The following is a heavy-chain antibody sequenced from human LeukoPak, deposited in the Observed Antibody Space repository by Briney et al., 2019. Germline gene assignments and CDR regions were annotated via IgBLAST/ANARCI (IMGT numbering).Heavy chain of an antibody. CDR2: IYDSGST. Sequence: SETLSLTCTVSGASIRSGDYYWSWIRQPPGKGLEWIGYIYDSGSTYYNPSLKSRITISVDTSENRFSLKLSSVTATDTAVYYCARDCSGGSCYGALDIWGQGTMVTVSS. CDR1: GASIRSGDYY. V-gene: IGHV4-30-4*01. D-gene: IGHD2-15*01. CDR3: ARDCSGGSCYGALDI. J-gene: IGHJ3*02.